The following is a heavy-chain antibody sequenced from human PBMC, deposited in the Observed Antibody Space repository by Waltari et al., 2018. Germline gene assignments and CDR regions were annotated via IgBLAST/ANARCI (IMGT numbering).Heavy chain of an antibody. V-gene: IGHV1-69*12. CDR3: ARGKDIVVVPAATAFDY. Sequence: QVQLVQSGAEVKKPGSSVKVSCKASGGTFSSYAISWVRQAPGQGLEWMGGIIPIFGTANYAQKFQGRVTITADESTSTAYMELSSLRSEDTAVYYCARGKDIVVVPAATAFDYWGQGTLVTVSS. D-gene: IGHD2-2*01. J-gene: IGHJ4*02. CDR1: GGTFSSYA. CDR2: IIPIFGTA.